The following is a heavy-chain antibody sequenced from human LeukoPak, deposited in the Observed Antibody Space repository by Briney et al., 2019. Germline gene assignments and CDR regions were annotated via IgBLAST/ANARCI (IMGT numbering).Heavy chain of an antibody. CDR1: GFTFSSYS. Sequence: PGGSLRLSCVASGFTFSSYSMNWVRQAPGKGLEWVSSISSSSYIYYADSVKGRFTISRDNAKNSLYLQMNSLRAEDTAVYYCARASRKLYYFDYWGQGTLVTVSS. D-gene: IGHD4-23*01. CDR3: ARASRKLYYFDY. V-gene: IGHV3-21*01. J-gene: IGHJ4*02. CDR2: ISSSSYI.